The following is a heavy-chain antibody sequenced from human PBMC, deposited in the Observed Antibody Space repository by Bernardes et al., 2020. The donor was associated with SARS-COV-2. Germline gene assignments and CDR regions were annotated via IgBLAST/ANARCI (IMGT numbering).Heavy chain of an antibody. CDR1: GYTFTGYY. Sequence: ASVKVSCKASGYTFTGYYMHWVRQAPGQGLEWMGWINPNSGGINYAQKFQGWVTMTRDTSISTAYMELSRLRSDDTAVYYCARSNAMLYWFDPWGQGTLVTVSS. V-gene: IGHV1-2*04. D-gene: IGHD3-10*02. CDR3: ARSNAMLYWFDP. J-gene: IGHJ5*02. CDR2: INPNSGGI.